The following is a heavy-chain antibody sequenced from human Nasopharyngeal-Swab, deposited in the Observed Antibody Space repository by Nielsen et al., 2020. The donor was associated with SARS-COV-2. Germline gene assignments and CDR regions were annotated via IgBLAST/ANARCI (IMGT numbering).Heavy chain of an antibody. Sequence: GGSLRLSCAASGFTLSSYSMNWVRQAPGKGLEWVSSISSSSTYIYYADSVKGRFTISRDNAKNSLYLKMNSLRAEDTAVYYCARTGYSFGFDAFDVWGQGTMVTVSS. D-gene: IGHD5-18*01. J-gene: IGHJ3*01. V-gene: IGHV3-21*01. CDR1: GFTLSSYS. CDR3: ARTGYSFGFDAFDV. CDR2: ISSSSTYI.